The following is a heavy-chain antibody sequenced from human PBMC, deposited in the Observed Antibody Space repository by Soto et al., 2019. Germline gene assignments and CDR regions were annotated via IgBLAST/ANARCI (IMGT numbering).Heavy chain of an antibody. D-gene: IGHD6-19*01. CDR3: AKGEDPGIAVAGTEYGDY. V-gene: IGHV3-23*01. CDR1: GFTFSIYA. CDR2: ISGSGGST. Sequence: GGSLRLSCAASGFTFSIYAMSWFRQAPGKGLEWVSAISGSGGSTYYADSVKGRFTISRDNSKNTLYLQMNSLRAEDTAVYYCAKGEDPGIAVAGTEYGDYWGQGTLVTVSS. J-gene: IGHJ4*02.